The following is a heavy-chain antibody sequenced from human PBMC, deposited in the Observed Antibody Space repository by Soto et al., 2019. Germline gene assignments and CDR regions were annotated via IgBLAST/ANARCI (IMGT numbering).Heavy chain of an antibody. V-gene: IGHV1-2*04. Sequence: GASVKVSCKAYGYTFTGYYMHWVRQAPGQGLEWMGWINPNSGGTNYAQKFQGWVTMTRDTSISTAYMELSRLRSDDTAVYYCARDVSIAVAEASYYYYYGMDVWGQGTTVTVSS. D-gene: IGHD6-19*01. J-gene: IGHJ6*02. CDR3: ARDVSIAVAEASYYYYYGMDV. CDR1: GYTFTGYY. CDR2: INPNSGGT.